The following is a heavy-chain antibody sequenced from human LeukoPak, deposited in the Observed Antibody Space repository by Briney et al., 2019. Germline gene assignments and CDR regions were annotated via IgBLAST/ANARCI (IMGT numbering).Heavy chain of an antibody. Sequence: SETLSLTCTVSGGSIRTYYWSWIRQPAGKGLEWIGRIDSSGDTNYDPSLKSRITMSVDMSKNQFSLRLSSMTAADTAVYCCARDRGSGWYVYWGQGALVTVSS. J-gene: IGHJ4*02. CDR2: IDSSGDT. V-gene: IGHV4-4*07. D-gene: IGHD6-19*01. CDR3: ARDRGSGWYVY. CDR1: GGSIRTYY.